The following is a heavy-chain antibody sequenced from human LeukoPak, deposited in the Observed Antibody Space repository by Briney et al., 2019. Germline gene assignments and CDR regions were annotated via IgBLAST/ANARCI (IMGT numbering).Heavy chain of an antibody. CDR1: GGSFSGYY. CDR3: ARGIGLMYYDSSGYYYFDY. Sequence: SETLSLTCAVCGGSFSGYYWSWIRQPPGKGLEWIGEINHSGSTNYNPSLKSRVTISVDTSKNQFSLKLSSVTAADTAVYYCARGIGLMYYDSSGYYYFDYWGQGTLVTVSS. D-gene: IGHD3-22*01. J-gene: IGHJ4*02. CDR2: INHSGST. V-gene: IGHV4-34*01.